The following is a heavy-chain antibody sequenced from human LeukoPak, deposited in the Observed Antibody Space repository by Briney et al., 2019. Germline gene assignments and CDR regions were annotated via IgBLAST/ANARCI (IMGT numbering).Heavy chain of an antibody. Sequence: PGGSLRLSCAASGFTFSTYSMSWVRQAPGKGLECVSYISSISSIIYYADSVKGRFTISRDNARNSLYLQMNSLRAEDTAVYYCTRSRPGTEAGQPNFDYWGQGTLVTVSS. CDR3: TRSRPGTEAGQPNFDY. CDR1: GFTFSTYS. D-gene: IGHD6-13*01. V-gene: IGHV3-48*01. J-gene: IGHJ4*02. CDR2: ISSISSII.